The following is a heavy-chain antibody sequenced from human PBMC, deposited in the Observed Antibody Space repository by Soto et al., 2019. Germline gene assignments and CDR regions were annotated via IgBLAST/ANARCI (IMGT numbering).Heavy chain of an antibody. Sequence: QVQLVQSGAEVKKPGSSVKVSCKASGGTFSSYAISWVRQAPGQGLEWMGGIIPIFGTANYAQKFQGRVTITADESTSTAYMELSSRRSEDTAVYYCASDTGHRGSSSIFRYYYGMDVWGQGTTVTVSS. D-gene: IGHD1-26*01. J-gene: IGHJ6*02. CDR3: ASDTGHRGSSSIFRYYYGMDV. CDR2: IIPIFGTA. CDR1: GGTFSSYA. V-gene: IGHV1-69*12.